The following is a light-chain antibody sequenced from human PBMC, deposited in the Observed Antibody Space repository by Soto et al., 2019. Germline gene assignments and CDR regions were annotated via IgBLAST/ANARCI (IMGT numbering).Light chain of an antibody. V-gene: IGKV3-15*01. CDR1: QSVSSN. CDR2: GAS. Sequence: EIVMTQSPATLSVSPGERATLSCRASQSVSSNLAWYQQKPGQAPRLLIYGASTRATGIPDRFSGSGSGTEFTLTISSLEPEDFAVYYCQQRSNWPPVLTFGGGTKVDIK. CDR3: QQRSNWPPVLT. J-gene: IGKJ4*01.